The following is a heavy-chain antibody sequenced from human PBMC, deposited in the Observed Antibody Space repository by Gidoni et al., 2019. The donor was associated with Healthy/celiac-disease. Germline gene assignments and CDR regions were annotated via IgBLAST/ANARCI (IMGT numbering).Heavy chain of an antibody. Sequence: QVQLQESGQGLVKPSETRSLTGTGPGGSISSYYWSWIRQPAGKGLEWIGRIYTSGSTNYNPSLKSRVTMSVDTSKNQFSLKLSSVTAADTAVYYCARDSPDPPDAFDIWGQGTMVTVSS. CDR2: IYTSGST. V-gene: IGHV4-4*07. J-gene: IGHJ3*02. CDR1: GGSISSYY. CDR3: ARDSPDPPDAFDI.